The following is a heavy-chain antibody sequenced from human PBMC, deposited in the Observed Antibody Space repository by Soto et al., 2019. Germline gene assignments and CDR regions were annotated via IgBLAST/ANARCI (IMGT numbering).Heavy chain of an antibody. CDR3: ARVVSGGYSFDY. V-gene: IGHV5-51*01. D-gene: IGHD5-12*01. CDR1: GYNFKTYW. Sequence: GESLKISCKASGYNFKTYWIDWVRQVPGKGLEWMGVIYPNDFDTIYSPSFQGQVTISVDKSTDTAYLQWSSLKASDTAMYYCARVVSGGYSFDYWGQGTLVTVSS. CDR2: IYPNDFDT. J-gene: IGHJ4*02.